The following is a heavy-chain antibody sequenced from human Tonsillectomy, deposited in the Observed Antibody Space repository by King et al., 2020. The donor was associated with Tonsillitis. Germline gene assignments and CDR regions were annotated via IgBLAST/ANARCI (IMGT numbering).Heavy chain of an antibody. CDR2: IIPMFGSA. CDR3: ARGLPNYGDPESYYYYMDV. Sequence: QLVQSGAEVKKPGSSVKVSCKASGGTFSTYAISWVRQAPGQGLEWMGGIIPMFGSANYAQKFQGRGTFTADEFTSTAFRELSSLRSADTAVYYCARGLPNYGDPESYYYYMDVWGKGTTVTVSS. CDR1: GGTFSTYA. V-gene: IGHV1-69*01. J-gene: IGHJ6*03. D-gene: IGHD4-17*01.